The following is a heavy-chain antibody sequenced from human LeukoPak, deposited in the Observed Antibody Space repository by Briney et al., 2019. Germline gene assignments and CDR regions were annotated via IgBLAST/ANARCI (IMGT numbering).Heavy chain of an antibody. D-gene: IGHD6-6*01. V-gene: IGHV4-61*02. CDR2: IYTSGST. CDR1: GGSISSGSYY. Sequence: PSQTLSLTCTVSGGSISSGSYYWSWIRQPAGKGLEWIGRIYTSGSTNYNPSLKSRVTISVDTSKNQFSLKLSSVTAADTAVYYCARSRRYSSSSRGYYMDVWGKGTTVTVSS. J-gene: IGHJ6*03. CDR3: ARSRRYSSSSRGYYMDV.